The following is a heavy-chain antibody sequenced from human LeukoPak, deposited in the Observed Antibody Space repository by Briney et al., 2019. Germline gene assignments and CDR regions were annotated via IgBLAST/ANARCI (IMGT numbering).Heavy chain of an antibody. D-gene: IGHD3-22*01. CDR2: ISSSSSTI. V-gene: IGHV3-48*01. J-gene: IGHJ3*02. Sequence: GSLRLSCAASGFTFSSYSMNWVRQAPGKGLEWVSYISSSSSTIYYADSVKGRFTISRDNSKNTLYLQMNSLRAEDTAVYYCAKDYYDSTDAFDIWGQGTMVTVSS. CDR3: AKDYYDSTDAFDI. CDR1: GFTFSSYS.